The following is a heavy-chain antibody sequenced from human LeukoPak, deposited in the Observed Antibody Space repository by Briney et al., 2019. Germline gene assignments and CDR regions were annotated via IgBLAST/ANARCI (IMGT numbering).Heavy chain of an antibody. J-gene: IGHJ4*02. CDR1: GFTFSSYA. V-gene: IGHV3-23*01. D-gene: IGHD3-22*01. CDR2: ISGSGGST. CDR3: AKDQYYYDSSGYYQYDFDY. Sequence: QPGGSLRLSCAASGFTFSSYAMSWVRQAPGKGLEWVSAISGSGGSTYYADSVKGRFTISRDNSKNTLYLQMNNLRAEDTAVYYCAKDQYYYDSSGYYQYDFDYWGQGTLVT.